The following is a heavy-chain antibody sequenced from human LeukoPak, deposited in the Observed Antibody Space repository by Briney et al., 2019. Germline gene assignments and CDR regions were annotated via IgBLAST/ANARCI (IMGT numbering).Heavy chain of an antibody. CDR3: ARKYSYDSSAYYYLS. CDR1: GFTFSVYW. Sequence: GGSPRLSCAASGFTFSVYWMSWVRQAPGKGLEWAANIKHDGSEKYYVDSVKCRFTISRDNAKNSLYLQMNSLIAEDTAVYYCARKYSYDSSAYYYLSWGQGTLVTVSS. J-gene: IGHJ4*02. CDR2: IKHDGSEK. D-gene: IGHD3-22*01. V-gene: IGHV3-7*04.